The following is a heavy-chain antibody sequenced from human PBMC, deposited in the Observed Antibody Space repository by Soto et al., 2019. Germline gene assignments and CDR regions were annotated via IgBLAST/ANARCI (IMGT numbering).Heavy chain of an antibody. CDR1: GFTFDDYA. Sequence: EVQLVESGGGLVQPGRSLRLSCAASGFTFDDYAMHWVRQAPGKGLEWVSGISWNSGSIGYADSVKGRFTISRDNAKNSLYRQMNSLRAEDTALYYCAKARRSSRSDSAFDYWGQGTLVTVSS. J-gene: IGHJ4*02. CDR2: ISWNSGSI. CDR3: AKARRSSRSDSAFDY. D-gene: IGHD3-22*01. V-gene: IGHV3-9*01.